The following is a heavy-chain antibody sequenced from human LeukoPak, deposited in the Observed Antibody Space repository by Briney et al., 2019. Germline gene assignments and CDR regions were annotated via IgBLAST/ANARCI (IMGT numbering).Heavy chain of an antibody. V-gene: IGHV4-30-4*01. CDR1: GGSISSGDYY. J-gene: IGHJ3*02. CDR2: IYYSGST. Sequence: SETLSLTRTVSGGSISSGDYYWSWIRQPPGKGLEWIGYIYYSGSTYYNPSLKSRVTISVDTSKNQFSLKLSSATAADTAVYYCAREEVRYQLSAFDIWGQGTMVTVSS. D-gene: IGHD2-2*01. CDR3: AREEVRYQLSAFDI.